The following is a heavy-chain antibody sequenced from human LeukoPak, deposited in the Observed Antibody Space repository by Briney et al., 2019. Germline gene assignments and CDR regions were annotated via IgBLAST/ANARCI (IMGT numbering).Heavy chain of an antibody. V-gene: IGHV1-18*01. D-gene: IGHD2-21*02. CDR2: ISAYNGNT. CDR3: AREGDCGGDCYPAGYPFDY. J-gene: IGHJ4*02. Sequence: EASVKVSCKASGYTFTSYGISWVRQAPGQGLEWMGWISAYNGNTNYAQKLQGRVTMTTDTSTSTAYMELRSLRSDDTAVYYCAREGDCGGDCYPAGYPFDYWGQGTLVTVSS. CDR1: GYTFTSYG.